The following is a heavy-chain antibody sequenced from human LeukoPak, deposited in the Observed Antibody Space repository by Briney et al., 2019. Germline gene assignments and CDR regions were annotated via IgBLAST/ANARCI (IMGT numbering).Heavy chain of an antibody. Sequence: SETLSLTCAVYGGSFSGYYWSWIRQPPGKGLEWIGEINHSGSTNYNPSLKSRVTISVDTSKNQFSLKLSSVTAADTAVYYCARQGELPRAFDIWGQGTMVTVSS. J-gene: IGHJ3*02. CDR3: ARQGELPRAFDI. CDR1: GGSFSGYY. V-gene: IGHV4-34*01. CDR2: INHSGST. D-gene: IGHD3-10*01.